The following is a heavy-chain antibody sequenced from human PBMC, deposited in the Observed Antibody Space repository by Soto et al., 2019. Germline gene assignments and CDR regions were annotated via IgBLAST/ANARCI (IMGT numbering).Heavy chain of an antibody. Sequence: QVQLQQWGAGLLKPSETLSLTCAVYGGSFSGYYWSWIRQPPGKGLEWIGEINHSGSTNYNPSLKNRVTISVDTSKNQFSLKLSSVTAADTAVYYCAGGGDSSGWYGTFDYWGQGTLVTVSS. CDR2: INHSGST. CDR3: AGGGDSSGWYGTFDY. D-gene: IGHD6-19*01. V-gene: IGHV4-34*01. CDR1: GGSFSGYY. J-gene: IGHJ4*02.